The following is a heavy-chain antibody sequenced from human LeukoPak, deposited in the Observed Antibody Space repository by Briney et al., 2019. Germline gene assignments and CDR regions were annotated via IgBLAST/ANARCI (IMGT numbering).Heavy chain of an antibody. CDR2: INPNSGGT. D-gene: IGHD4-17*01. J-gene: IGHJ4*02. Sequence: ASVKVSCKASGYTFTGYYMHWVRQAPGQGLEWMGRINPNSGGTNYAQKFQGRVTMTRDTSISTAYMELSRLRSDDTAVYYCAREDDYGGYSGDWGQGTLVTVSS. CDR3: AREDDYGGYSGD. CDR1: GYTFTGYY. V-gene: IGHV1-2*06.